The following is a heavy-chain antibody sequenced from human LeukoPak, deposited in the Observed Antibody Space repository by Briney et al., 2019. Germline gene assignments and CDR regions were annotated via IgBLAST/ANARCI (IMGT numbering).Heavy chain of an antibody. V-gene: IGHV1-18*01. CDR3: ARLREGMIVVIFDY. Sequence: ASVKVSCKASGYTFTSNVISWVRQAPGQGLEWMGWISAYNGNTNYAQKLQGRVTMTTDTSTSTAYMELRSLRSDDTAVYYCARLREGMIVVIFDYWGQGTLVTVSS. D-gene: IGHD3-22*01. CDR1: GYTFTSNV. CDR2: ISAYNGNT. J-gene: IGHJ4*02.